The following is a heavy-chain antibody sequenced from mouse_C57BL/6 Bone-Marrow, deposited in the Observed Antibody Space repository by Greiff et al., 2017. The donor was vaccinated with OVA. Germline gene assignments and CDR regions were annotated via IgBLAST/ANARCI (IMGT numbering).Heavy chain of an antibody. J-gene: IGHJ3*01. CDR3: ARGRGFAY. CDR1: GFSLTSYG. CDR2: IWSGGGT. V-gene: IGHV2-2*01. Sequence: QVQLQQSGPGLVQPSQSLSITCTVSGFSLTSYGVHWVRQSPGQGLEWLGVIWSGGGTDYNAAFISRLSISKDNSKSQVFFKMNSLQADDTAIYYCARGRGFAYWGQGTLVTVSA.